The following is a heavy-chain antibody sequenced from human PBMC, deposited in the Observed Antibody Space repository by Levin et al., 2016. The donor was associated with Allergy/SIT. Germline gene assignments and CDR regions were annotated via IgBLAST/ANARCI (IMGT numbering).Heavy chain of an antibody. D-gene: IGHD3-10*01. CDR3: ARYPITMVRGVKSSFDP. J-gene: IGHJ5*02. CDR2: IYYSGST. Sequence: WIRQPPGKGLEWIGYIYYSGSTYYNPSLKSRVTISVDTSKNQFSLKLSSVTAADTAVYYCARYPITMVRGVKSSFDPWGQGTLVTVSS. V-gene: IGHV4-31*02.